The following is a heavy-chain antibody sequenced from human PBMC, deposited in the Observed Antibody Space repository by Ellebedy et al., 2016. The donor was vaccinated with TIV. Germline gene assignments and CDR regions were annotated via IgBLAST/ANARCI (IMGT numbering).Heavy chain of an antibody. V-gene: IGHV1-2*04. CDR3: ASTRGYSYGLDY. Sequence: ASVKVSCKASGYTFTGYYMHWVRQAPGQGLEWMGWINPNSGGTNYAQKFQGWVTMTRDTSISTAYMELSRLRSDDTAVYYCASTRGYSYGLDYWGQGTLVTVSS. D-gene: IGHD5-18*01. CDR2: INPNSGGT. CDR1: GYTFTGYY. J-gene: IGHJ4*02.